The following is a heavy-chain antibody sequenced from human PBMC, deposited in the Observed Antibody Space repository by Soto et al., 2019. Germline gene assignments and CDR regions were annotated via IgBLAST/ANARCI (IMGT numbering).Heavy chain of an antibody. V-gene: IGHV3-48*03. CDR3: TLPPTPYYYYGMDV. CDR1: AFSFRRYE. J-gene: IGHJ6*02. Sequence: GGSLRLSCAASAFSFRRYEMNWVRQAPGKGLEWLSSISGCGTPIYYTDSVKGRFTISRDNAKNSLYLQMNSLRVEATAVCYCTLPPTPYYYYGMDVWGQGTTVTVSS. CDR2: ISGCGTPI.